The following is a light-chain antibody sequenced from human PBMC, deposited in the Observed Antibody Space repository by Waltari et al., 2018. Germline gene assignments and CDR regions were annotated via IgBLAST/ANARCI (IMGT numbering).Light chain of an antibody. CDR3: SSYSTSTYPI. J-gene: IGLJ2*01. CDR1: GRDIGAYDY. CDR2: PVS. Sequence: QSALTQPASVSASLGQSITISCTGTGRDIGAYDYVSWYQQHPGKAPTLIILPVSNRPAGVADRFSASKSGMTASLRISGLRTDDEAISDCSSYSTSTYPIFGGGTKLTVL. V-gene: IGLV2-14*01.